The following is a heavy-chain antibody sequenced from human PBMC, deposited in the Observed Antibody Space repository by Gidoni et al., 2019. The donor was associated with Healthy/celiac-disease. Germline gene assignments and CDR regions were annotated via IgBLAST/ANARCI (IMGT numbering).Heavy chain of an antibody. J-gene: IGHJ4*02. Sequence: QVQLQESGPALVKPSGTLYLNCAVSGLSISSSNLWSWVRQPPGKGLEWIGEIYHSGSTNYNPSLKSRVTISVDKSKNQFSLKLSSVTAADTAVYYCAREGSWYRVIDYWGQGTLVTVSS. CDR2: IYHSGST. CDR1: GLSISSSNL. V-gene: IGHV4-4*02. CDR3: AREGSWYRVIDY. D-gene: IGHD6-13*01.